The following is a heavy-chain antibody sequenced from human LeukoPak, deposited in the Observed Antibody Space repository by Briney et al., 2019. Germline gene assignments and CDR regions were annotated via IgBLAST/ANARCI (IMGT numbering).Heavy chain of an antibody. Sequence: SETLSLTCAVYGPFETYYWTLVRQPPGKGLEWTGEITYRGNTNYNPSLESRLRISVDRTKQQFYLTVTSVTAADTAVYYCAGYGGDWYPESWGQGTLVTISS. CDR3: AGYGGDWYPES. J-gene: IGHJ4*02. CDR2: ITYRGNT. CDR1: GPFETYY. D-gene: IGHD6-19*01. V-gene: IGHV4-34*01.